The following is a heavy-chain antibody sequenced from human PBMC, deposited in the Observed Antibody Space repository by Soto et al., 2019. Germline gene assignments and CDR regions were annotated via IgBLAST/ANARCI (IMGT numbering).Heavy chain of an antibody. CDR2: ISSSGGST. CDR1: GFTFSSYA. V-gene: IGHV3-23*01. CDR3: AKGFAGWPFDY. Sequence: PGGSLRLSCAASGFTFSSYAMSWVRQAPGKGLEWVSGISSSGGSTYYADSVKGRFTISRDISKNTLYLQMNGLRAEDTAVYYCAKGFAGWPFDYWGQGSLVTVSS. D-gene: IGHD2-15*01. J-gene: IGHJ4*02.